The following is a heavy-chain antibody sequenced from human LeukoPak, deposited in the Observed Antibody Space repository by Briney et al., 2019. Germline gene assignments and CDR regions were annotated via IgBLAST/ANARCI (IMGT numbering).Heavy chain of an antibody. CDR3: AKDYYDSSSYYYPVNYFDY. Sequence: PGGSLRLSCAASGFRFSSYAMNWVRQAPGKGLEWVSGISDSGGSTYSADSVKGRFTISRDNSKSTLYLQMNSLRADDTAVYYCAKDYYDSSSYYYPVNYFDYWGQGTLVTVSS. CDR2: ISDSGGST. V-gene: IGHV3-23*01. J-gene: IGHJ4*02. CDR1: GFRFSSYA. D-gene: IGHD3-22*01.